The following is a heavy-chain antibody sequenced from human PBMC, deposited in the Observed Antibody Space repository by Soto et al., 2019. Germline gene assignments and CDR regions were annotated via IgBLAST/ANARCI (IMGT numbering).Heavy chain of an antibody. D-gene: IGHD3-16*01. Sequence: QVQLVQSAAEVKKPGASVKVSCKASGYTFIRYGITWVRQAPGQGLEWMGWISPYNDYTIYAQKLQGRVTMTTDTPTRTTYMELRSLKSDDTAVDYCARGGYYDTTWGKLSHYGLDVWGQGTSVTVSS. CDR1: GYTFIRYG. CDR3: ARGGYYDTTWGKLSHYGLDV. V-gene: IGHV1-18*01. J-gene: IGHJ6*02. CDR2: ISPYNDYT.